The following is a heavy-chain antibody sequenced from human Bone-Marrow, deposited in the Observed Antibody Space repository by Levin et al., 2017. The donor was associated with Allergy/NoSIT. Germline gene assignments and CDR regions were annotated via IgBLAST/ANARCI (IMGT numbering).Heavy chain of an antibody. V-gene: IGHV1-18*01. J-gene: IGHJ4*02. CDR2: ISAYNGNT. Sequence: GESLKISCKASGYTFTSYGISWVRQAPGQGLEWMGWISAYNGNTNDAQKLQGRVTMTTDTSTSTAYMELRSLRSDDTAVYYCARESSTNGSGSYYPLTFCGQGTLVTVSS. CDR3: ARESSTNGSGSYYPLTF. D-gene: IGHD3-10*01. CDR1: GYTFTSYG.